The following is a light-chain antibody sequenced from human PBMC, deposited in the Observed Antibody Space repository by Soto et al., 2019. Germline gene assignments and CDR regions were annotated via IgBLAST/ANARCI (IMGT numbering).Light chain of an antibody. V-gene: IGKV3-20*01. CDR3: HQYDNAPQT. J-gene: IGKJ2*01. Sequence: IVLMQSPGTLSFSPGERATLSCRASQTLRRTYIAWYQQKPGQAPRVLIYGASKRATGIPDRFSGSGSGKDFSLTISRLEPEDFAVYYCHQYDNAPQTYGQGIKVEIX. CDR2: GAS. CDR1: QTLRRTY.